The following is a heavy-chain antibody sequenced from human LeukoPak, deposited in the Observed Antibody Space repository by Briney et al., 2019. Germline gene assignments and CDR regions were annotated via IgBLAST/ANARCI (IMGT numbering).Heavy chain of an antibody. D-gene: IGHD1-1*01. CDR2: IYTSGST. J-gene: IGHJ3*02. V-gene: IGHV4-61*02. Sequence: SETLSLTCTVSGGSISSGSYYWSWIRQPAGKGLEWIGRIYTSGSTNYNPSLKSRVTISVDTSKNQFSLKLSSVTAADTAVYYCASPLRYAFDIWGQGTMVTVSS. CDR3: ASPLRYAFDI. CDR1: GGSISSGSYY.